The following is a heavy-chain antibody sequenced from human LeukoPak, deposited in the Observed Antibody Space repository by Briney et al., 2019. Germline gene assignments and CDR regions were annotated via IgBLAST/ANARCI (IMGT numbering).Heavy chain of an antibody. CDR3: AKGSWELPGNWFDP. CDR2: IGTAGDT. CDR1: GFTFSDYD. Sequence: GGSLRLSCAASGFTFSDYDMHWVRQPTGKGLEWVAAIGTAGDTYYTGSVKGRFTISRENAKNSLYLQMNSLRAGDTAVYYCAKGSWELPGNWFDPWGQGTLVTVSS. J-gene: IGHJ5*02. V-gene: IGHV3-13*01. D-gene: IGHD1-26*01.